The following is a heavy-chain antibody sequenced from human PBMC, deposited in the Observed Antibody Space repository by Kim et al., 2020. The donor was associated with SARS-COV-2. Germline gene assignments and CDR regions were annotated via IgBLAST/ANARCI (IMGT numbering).Heavy chain of an antibody. J-gene: IGHJ6*02. CDR2: IIPIFGTA. CDR3: ARGGIAAAGTIGYYGMDV. V-gene: IGHV1-69*13. CDR1: GGTFSSYA. D-gene: IGHD6-13*01. Sequence: SVKVSCKASGGTFSSYAISWVRQAPGQGLEWMGGIIPIFGTANYAQKFQGRVTITADESTSTAYMELSSLRSEDTAVYYCARGGIAAAGTIGYYGMDVWGQGTTVTVSS.